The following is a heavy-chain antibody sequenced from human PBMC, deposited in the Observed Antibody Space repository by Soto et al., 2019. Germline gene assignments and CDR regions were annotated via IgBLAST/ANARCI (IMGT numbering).Heavy chain of an antibody. CDR1: GFTFSSYS. CDR2: ISSSSSYI. D-gene: IGHD3-22*01. CDR3: ARAPLVRYFDL. J-gene: IGHJ2*01. Sequence: EVQLVESGGGLVKPGGSLRLSCAASGFTFSSYSMNWVRQAPGKGLEWVSSISSSSSYIYYADSVKGRFTISRDNAKNSLYLQMNILRAEDTAVYYCARAPLVRYFDLWGRGTLVTVSS. V-gene: IGHV3-21*01.